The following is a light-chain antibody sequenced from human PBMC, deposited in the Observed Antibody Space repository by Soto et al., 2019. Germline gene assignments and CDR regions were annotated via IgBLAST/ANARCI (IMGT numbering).Light chain of an antibody. CDR1: SSDVGGYNY. J-gene: IGLJ1*01. CDR2: DVN. CDR3: SSYAGNLHFV. V-gene: IGLV2-11*01. Sequence: QSALTQPRSVSGSPGQSVTISCTGTSSDVGGYNYVSWYQQHPGKAPKHIIYDVNKRPSGVPGRLSASKSGNTASLTISGLQAEDEADYYCSSYAGNLHFVFGSGTKVTVL.